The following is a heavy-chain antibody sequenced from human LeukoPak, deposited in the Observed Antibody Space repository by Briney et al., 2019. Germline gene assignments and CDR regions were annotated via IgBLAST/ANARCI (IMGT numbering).Heavy chain of an antibody. CDR2: ISYSGST. CDR3: ARTRAYGGRPDY. J-gene: IGHJ4*02. CDR1: GGSISSSSYY. V-gene: IGHV4-61*01. D-gene: IGHD4-23*01. Sequence: KTSETLSLTCTVSGGSISSSSYYWSWIRQPPGKGLEWIGYISYSGSTNYNPSLKSRVTISVDTSKNQFSLKLTSVTAADTAVYYCARTRAYGGRPDYWGQGTLVTVSS.